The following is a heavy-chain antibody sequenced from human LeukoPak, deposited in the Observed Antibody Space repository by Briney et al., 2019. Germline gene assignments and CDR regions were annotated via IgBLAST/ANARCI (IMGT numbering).Heavy chain of an antibody. CDR2: INTDGSST. V-gene: IGHV3-74*01. D-gene: IGHD3-22*01. CDR1: GFTFSSYW. CDR3: ARAGYDSSGSYIATFDY. Sequence: PGGSLRLSCGASGFTFSSYWMFWVRQAPGKGLVWVSRINTDGSSTTHADSVKGRFTISRDNAKNTLYLQMNSLRAEDTAVYYCARAGYDSSGSYIATFDYWGQETLVTVSS. J-gene: IGHJ4*02.